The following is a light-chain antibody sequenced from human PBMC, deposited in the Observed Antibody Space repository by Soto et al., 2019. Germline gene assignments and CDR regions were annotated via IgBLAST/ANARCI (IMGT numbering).Light chain of an antibody. Sequence: DIVMTQSPDSLAVSLGERATINCKSSQSLLYSSNNKNYLAWYQQKPGQPPKLLIYWASTRESGVPDRFSGSGSGTDFTLTISSLQAEDVAVYYCQQCYSTSYTFGQATKLEIK. J-gene: IGKJ2*01. CDR2: WAS. V-gene: IGKV4-1*01. CDR3: QQCYSTSYT. CDR1: QSLLYSSNNKNY.